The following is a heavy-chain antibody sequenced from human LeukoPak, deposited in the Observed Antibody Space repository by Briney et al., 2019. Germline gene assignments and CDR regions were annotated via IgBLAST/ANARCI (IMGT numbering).Heavy chain of an antibody. V-gene: IGHV4-59*01. CDR3: AREFETYYFDY. Sequence: SETLSLTCTASGGSISSYYWSWIRQPPGKGLEWIGYIYYSGSTNYNPSLKSRVTISVDTSKNQFSLKLSSVTAADTAVYYCAREFETYYFDYWGQGTLVTVSS. CDR1: GGSISSYY. CDR2: IYYSGST. J-gene: IGHJ4*02.